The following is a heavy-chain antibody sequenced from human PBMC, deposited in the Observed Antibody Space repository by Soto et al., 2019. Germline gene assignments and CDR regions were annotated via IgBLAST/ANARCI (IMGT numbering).Heavy chain of an antibody. Sequence: EVQLVESGGGLVQPGRSLRLSCAASGFTFDDYAMHWVRQAPGKGLEWVSGISWNSGSIGYADSVKGQFTISRDNAKNSLYLQMNSLRAEDTALYYCAKVLDYGDYVAGAFDIWGQGTMVTVSS. J-gene: IGHJ3*02. CDR2: ISWNSGSI. V-gene: IGHV3-9*01. D-gene: IGHD4-17*01. CDR3: AKVLDYGDYVAGAFDI. CDR1: GFTFDDYA.